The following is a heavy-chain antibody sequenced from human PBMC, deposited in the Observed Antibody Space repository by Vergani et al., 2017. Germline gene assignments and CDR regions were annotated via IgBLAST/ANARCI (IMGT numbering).Heavy chain of an antibody. CDR2: IIPILGIA. Sequence: QVQLVQSGAEVKKPGSSVKVSCKASGGTFSSYAISWVRQAPGQGLEWMGRIIPILGIANYAQKFQGRVTITADKSTSTAYMELSRLRSDDTAVYYCASAYDYIWGSYHDAFDIWGQGTMVTVSS. CDR1: GGTFSSYA. D-gene: IGHD3-16*01. V-gene: IGHV1-69*02. J-gene: IGHJ3*02. CDR3: ASAYDYIWGSYHDAFDI.